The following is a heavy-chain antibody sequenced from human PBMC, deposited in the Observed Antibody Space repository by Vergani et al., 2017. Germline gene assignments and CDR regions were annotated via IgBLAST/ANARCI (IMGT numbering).Heavy chain of an antibody. CDR2: ISGSGGST. CDR1: GFTFSSYA. CDR3: AKDRDYYDSSGYYGGAFDI. Sequence: EVQLLESGGGLVQPGGSLRLSCAASGFTFSSYAMSSVRQAPGKGLEWVSAISGSGGSTYYADSVKGRFTISRDNSKNTLYLQMNSLRAEDTAVYYCAKDRDYYDSSGYYGGAFDIWGQGTMVTVSS. J-gene: IGHJ3*02. V-gene: IGHV3-23*01. D-gene: IGHD3-22*01.